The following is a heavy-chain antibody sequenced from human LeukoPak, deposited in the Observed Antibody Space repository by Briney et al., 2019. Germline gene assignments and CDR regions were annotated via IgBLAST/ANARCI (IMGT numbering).Heavy chain of an antibody. J-gene: IGHJ4*02. V-gene: IGHV4-39*01. CDR2: ISYRGTT. CDR1: GGSISSSSYY. Sequence: PSETLSLTCTVSGGSISSSSYYWGWIRQPPGKGLEWIGSISYRGTTFYNPSLKSRVTISVDTSKNQFFLRVSSVTAADTAVYYCARGPHPGGAGYNLVDHWGQGTLVTVPS. D-gene: IGHD5-24*01. CDR3: ARGPHPGGAGYNLVDH.